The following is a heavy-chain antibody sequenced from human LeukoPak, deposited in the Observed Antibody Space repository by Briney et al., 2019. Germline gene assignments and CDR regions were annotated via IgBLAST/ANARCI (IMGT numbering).Heavy chain of an antibody. CDR3: AKALKDIVATISKLYYYYGMDV. Sequence: GGSLRLSCAASGFTFSSYSMRWVRQAPGKGLEWVAVISYDGSNKYYADSVKGRFTISRDNSKNTLYLQMNSLRAEDTAAYYCAKALKDIVATISKLYYYYGMDVWGQGTTVTVSS. D-gene: IGHD5-12*01. CDR2: ISYDGSNK. V-gene: IGHV3-30*04. CDR1: GFTFSSYS. J-gene: IGHJ6*02.